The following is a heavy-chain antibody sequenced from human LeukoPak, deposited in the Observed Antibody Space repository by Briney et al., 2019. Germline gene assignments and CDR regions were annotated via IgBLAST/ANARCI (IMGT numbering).Heavy chain of an antibody. Sequence: GGSLRLSCAASGITVRSNYMLWVRQAPGKGLEWVSLIYSGDSTYSADSVKGRFTISRDTSKNTVYLQMNSLRAEDTAVYYCARLVVPAAYFDYWGQGTLVTVSS. D-gene: IGHD2-2*01. CDR2: IYSGDST. V-gene: IGHV3-66*02. CDR1: GITVRSNY. CDR3: ARLVVPAAYFDY. J-gene: IGHJ4*02.